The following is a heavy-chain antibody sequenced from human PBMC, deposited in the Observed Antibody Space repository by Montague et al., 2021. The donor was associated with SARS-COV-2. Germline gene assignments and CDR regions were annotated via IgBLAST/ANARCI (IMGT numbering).Heavy chain of an antibody. J-gene: IGHJ3*02. CDR3: ARVGRGSSWYEVSFDI. Sequence: SETLSLTCTVSGGSIISYSWTWIWLRQGQGLGWDGFIYNSGSTNNNYTLTRPVTISVDTSKNQFSLKLSSVAAADTAVYYCARVGRGSSWYEVSFDIWGQGTMVTVSS. V-gene: IGHV4-59*01. CDR1: GGSIISYS. CDR2: IYNSGST. D-gene: IGHD6-13*01.